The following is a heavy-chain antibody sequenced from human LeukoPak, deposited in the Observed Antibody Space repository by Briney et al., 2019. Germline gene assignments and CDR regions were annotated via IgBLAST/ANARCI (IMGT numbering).Heavy chain of an antibody. J-gene: IGHJ6*04. Sequence: GGSLRLSCAASGFTFSSYSMNWVRQAPGKGLEWVSSISSSSSYIYYADSVKGRFTISRDNAKNSLYLQMNSLRAEDMAVYYCARLSAIAGSYEMDVWGKGTTVTVSS. CDR2: ISSSSSYI. CDR1: GFTFSSYS. CDR3: ARLSAIAGSYEMDV. D-gene: IGHD3-10*01. V-gene: IGHV3-21*01.